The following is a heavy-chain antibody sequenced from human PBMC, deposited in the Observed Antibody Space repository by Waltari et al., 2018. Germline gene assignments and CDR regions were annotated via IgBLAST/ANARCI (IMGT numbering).Heavy chain of an antibody. D-gene: IGHD6-19*01. CDR1: GFTFDDYA. CDR3: AKGAVAADGGYYFDY. Sequence: EVQLVESGGGLVQPGRSLRLSCAASGFTFDDYAMHWVRQAPGKGLEWVSGISWNSGSIGYADSVKGRFTISRDNAKNSLYLQMNSLRAEDMALYYCAKGAVAADGGYYFDYWGQGTLVTVSS. V-gene: IGHV3-9*03. CDR2: ISWNSGSI. J-gene: IGHJ4*02.